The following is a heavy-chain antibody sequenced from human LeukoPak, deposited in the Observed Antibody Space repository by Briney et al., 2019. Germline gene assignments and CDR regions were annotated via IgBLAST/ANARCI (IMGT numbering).Heavy chain of an antibody. CDR1: GGSFSGYY. CDR3: AREILDLRYYGMNV. Sequence: SETVSLTCAVYGGSFSGYYWSWIRQPPGKGLEWLGEINHSGSTNYNPSLKSRVTISVDTSHNQFSLKLSSVTAADTAVYYCAREILDLRYYGMNVWGQGTTVTVSS. CDR2: INHSGST. V-gene: IGHV4-34*01. D-gene: IGHD2/OR15-2a*01. J-gene: IGHJ6*02.